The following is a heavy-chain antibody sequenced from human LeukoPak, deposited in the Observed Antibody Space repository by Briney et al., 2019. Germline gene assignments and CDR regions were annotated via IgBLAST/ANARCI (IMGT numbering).Heavy chain of an antibody. J-gene: IGHJ4*02. CDR1: GGSISTNTYY. Sequence: SETLSLTCIVSGGSISTNTYYWGWIRLPPGKGLEWIGEIHHRGTTYYNPSLRSRVTISVDTSKNQFSLRLTSVTAADRAVYYCARAPSGCGGTCPFDSWGQGTLVTVSS. V-gene: IGHV4-39*07. D-gene: IGHD2-15*01. CDR3: ARAPSGCGGTCPFDS. CDR2: IHHRGTT.